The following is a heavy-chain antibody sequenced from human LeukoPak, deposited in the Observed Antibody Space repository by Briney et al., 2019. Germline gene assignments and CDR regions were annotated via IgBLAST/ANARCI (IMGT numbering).Heavy chain of an antibody. V-gene: IGHV3-23*01. CDR3: AKGNWGERLDWYCDL. J-gene: IGHJ2*01. CDR2: ITGSGGNT. Sequence: GGSLRLSCAASGFTFSSYDMRWVRQAPGSGLEWVSGITGSGGNTYYADSVKGRFTISRDNSKNTLYLQMNSLRAEDTAVYYCAKGNWGERLDWYCDLWGRGTLVTVSS. D-gene: IGHD1-26*01. CDR1: GFTFSSYD.